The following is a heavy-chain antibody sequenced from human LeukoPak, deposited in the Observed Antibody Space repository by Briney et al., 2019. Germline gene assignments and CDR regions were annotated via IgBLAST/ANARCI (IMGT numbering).Heavy chain of an antibody. V-gene: IGHV3-53*01. CDR2: IYSGGST. CDR1: GFTFSSYA. J-gene: IGHJ4*02. CDR3: ARAFMVRGVIFYFDY. Sequence: GGSLRLSCAASGFTFSSYAMHWVRQAPGKGLEWVSVIYSGGSTYYADSVKGRFTISRDNSKNTLYLQMNSLRAGDTAVYYCARAFMVRGVIFYFDYWGQGTLVTVSS. D-gene: IGHD3-10*01.